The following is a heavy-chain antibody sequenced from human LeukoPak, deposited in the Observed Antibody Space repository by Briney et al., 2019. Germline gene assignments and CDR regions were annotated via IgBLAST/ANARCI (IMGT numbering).Heavy chain of an antibody. Sequence: PGRSLRLSCAASGFTFSSYAMHWVRQAPGKGLEWVAVISYDGSNKYYADSVNGRFTISRDNSKNKLYLKMNSLRAEDTAVYYCARVPSLWFGENYYFDYWGQGTLVTVSS. CDR3: ARVPSLWFGENYYFDY. V-gene: IGHV3-30-3*01. D-gene: IGHD3-10*01. CDR1: GFTFSSYA. CDR2: ISYDGSNK. J-gene: IGHJ4*02.